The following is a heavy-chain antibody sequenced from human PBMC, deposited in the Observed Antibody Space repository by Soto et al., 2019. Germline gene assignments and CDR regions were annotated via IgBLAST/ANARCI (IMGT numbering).Heavy chain of an antibody. CDR2: INHSGST. D-gene: IGHD6-19*01. V-gene: IGHV4-34*01. CDR3: ARGGAGSSRGYRGASFDY. J-gene: IGHJ4*02. Sequence: SETLSLTCAVYGGSFSGYYWSLIRQPPGKGLECIGEINHSGSTNYNPSLKSRVTISVDTSKNQFSLKLSSVTAADTAVYYCARGGAGSSRGYRGASFDYWGQGPLVTVSS. CDR1: GGSFSGYY.